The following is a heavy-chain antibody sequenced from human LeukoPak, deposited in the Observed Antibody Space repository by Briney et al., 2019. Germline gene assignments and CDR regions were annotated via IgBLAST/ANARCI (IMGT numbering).Heavy chain of an antibody. J-gene: IGHJ4*02. CDR1: GGTFSSYA. V-gene: IGHV1-69*05. CDR2: IIPIFGTA. D-gene: IGHD6-6*01. CDR3: ARTARGRIAARPFDY. Sequence: GASVKVSCKASGGTFSSYAISWVRQAPGQGLEWMGGIIPIFGTANYAQKFQGRVTITTDESTSTAYMELSSLRSEDTAVYYCARTARGRIAARPFDYWGQGTLVTVSS.